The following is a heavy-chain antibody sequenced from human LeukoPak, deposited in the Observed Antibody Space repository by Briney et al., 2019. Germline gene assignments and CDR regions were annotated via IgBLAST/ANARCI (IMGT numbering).Heavy chain of an antibody. J-gene: IGHJ4*02. CDR2: IYSGGST. Sequence: PGGSLRLSCAASGFTFSSYAMRWVRQAPGKGLEWVSVIYSGGSTYYADSVKGRFTISRDNSKNTLYLQMDSLRAEDTAVYYCARAPYSTSWYSDYWGQGTLVTVSS. CDR3: ARAPYSTSWYSDY. V-gene: IGHV3-66*01. CDR1: GFTFSSYA. D-gene: IGHD6-13*01.